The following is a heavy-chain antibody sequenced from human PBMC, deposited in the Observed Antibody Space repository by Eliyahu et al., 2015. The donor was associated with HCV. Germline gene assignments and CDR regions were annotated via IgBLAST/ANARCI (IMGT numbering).Heavy chain of an antibody. CDR3: ASGGGGIAVAGTGGWFDP. CDR1: GGSISSYY. CDR2: IHYSGGT. Sequence: QVQLQESGPGLVKPSETLSLTCTVXGGSISSYYWSWIRQPPGKRXEWIGYIHYSGGTHYNPSLKSRVTVSVDTSRNQFSLKLSSVTAADTAVYYCASGGGGIAVAGTGGWFDPWGQGTLVTVSS. J-gene: IGHJ5*02. V-gene: IGHV4-59*01. D-gene: IGHD6-19*01.